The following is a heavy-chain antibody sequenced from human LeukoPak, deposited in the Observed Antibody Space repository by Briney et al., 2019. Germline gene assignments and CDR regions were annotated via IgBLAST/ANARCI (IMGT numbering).Heavy chain of an antibody. CDR3: ARLSDGWYVGGWFDP. CDR2: INPNSGGT. D-gene: IGHD6-19*01. Sequence: ASVKVSCKASGYTFTGYYMHWVRQAPGQGLEWMGWINPNSGGTNYAQKFQGRVTMTRDTSISTAYMGLSRLRSDDTAVYYCARLSDGWYVGGWFDPWGQGTLVTVSS. V-gene: IGHV1-2*02. J-gene: IGHJ5*02. CDR1: GYTFTGYY.